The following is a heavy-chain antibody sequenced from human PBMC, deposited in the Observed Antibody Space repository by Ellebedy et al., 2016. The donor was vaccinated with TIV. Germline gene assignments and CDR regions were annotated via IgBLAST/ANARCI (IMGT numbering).Heavy chain of an antibody. D-gene: IGHD2-15*01. Sequence: AASVKVSCKASGYTFSSSSYGISWVRQAPGQGLEWMGWISNGNTNYAQELQGRVSMTTDTSTSTVYMELRSLRSDDSAVYYCARGYCTGGSCASWFDPWGQGTLVTVSS. V-gene: IGHV1-18*01. CDR1: GYTFSSSSYG. CDR2: ISNGNT. CDR3: ARGYCTGGSCASWFDP. J-gene: IGHJ5*02.